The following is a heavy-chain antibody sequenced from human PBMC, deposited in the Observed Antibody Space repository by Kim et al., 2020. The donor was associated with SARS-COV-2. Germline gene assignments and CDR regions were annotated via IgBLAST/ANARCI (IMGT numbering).Heavy chain of an antibody. CDR2: ISSSGSTI. V-gene: IGHV3-11*01. D-gene: IGHD3-9*01. J-gene: IGHJ6*03. CDR1: GFTFSDYY. Sequence: GGSLRLSCAASGFTFSDYYMSWIRQAPGKGLEWVSYISSSGSTIYYADSVKGRFTISRDNAKNSLYLQMNSLRAEDTAVYYCARDHYDILTGFPDYYYMDVWGKGTTVTVSS. CDR3: ARDHYDILTGFPDYYYMDV.